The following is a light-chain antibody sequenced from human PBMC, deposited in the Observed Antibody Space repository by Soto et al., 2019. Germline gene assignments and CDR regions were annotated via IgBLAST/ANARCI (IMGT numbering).Light chain of an antibody. Sequence: QSALTQPASVSGSPGQSITISCTGTSSDVGAYIFVSWYQRHPGKAPKLMIYDIINRPSGVSNRFSGSKSGNTASLTISGLQAEDEADYYCVSFTTSRSYVFGTGTKLTVL. CDR2: DII. CDR3: VSFTTSRSYV. CDR1: SSDVGAYIF. V-gene: IGLV2-14*03. J-gene: IGLJ1*01.